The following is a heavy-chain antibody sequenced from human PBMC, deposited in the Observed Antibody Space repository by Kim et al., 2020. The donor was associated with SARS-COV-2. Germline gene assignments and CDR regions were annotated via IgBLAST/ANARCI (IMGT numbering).Heavy chain of an antibody. CDR3: AAPTYQLLWRGNYYYYGLDV. CDR2: ISYSGGT. CDR1: GDSISSTTYY. J-gene: IGHJ6*02. Sequence: SETLSLTCTVSGDSISSTTYYWGWVRQPPGKGLEWIGSISYSGGTYYNPSLKSRVTITVDKSNNQFSLKLTSVTAADTAVYYCAAPTYQLLWRGNYYYYGLDVWGQGTTVIVSS. D-gene: IGHD2-2*01. V-gene: IGHV4-39*01.